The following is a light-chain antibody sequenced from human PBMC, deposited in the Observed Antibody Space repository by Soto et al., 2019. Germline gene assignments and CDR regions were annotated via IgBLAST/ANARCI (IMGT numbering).Light chain of an antibody. J-gene: IGLJ1*01. V-gene: IGLV2-14*01. CDR3: SSYTSSSTPYV. Sequence: QSALTQPDSVSGSPGQSITISCTGSSSDIGAYDYVSWYQQRPVKAPKLMIFDVTNRPSGVSDRFSGSKSGNTASLTISGLQTEDEADYYCSSYTSSSTPYVFGTGTKLTVL. CDR1: SSDIGAYDY. CDR2: DVT.